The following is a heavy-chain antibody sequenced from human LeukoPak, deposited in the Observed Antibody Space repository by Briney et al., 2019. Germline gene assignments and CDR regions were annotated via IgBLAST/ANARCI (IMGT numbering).Heavy chain of an antibody. D-gene: IGHD3-10*01. CDR2: ISGSGDST. J-gene: IGHJ3*02. CDR3: AKVTGSGSYLADAFDI. CDR1: GLTFSSYG. V-gene: IGHV3-23*01. Sequence: GGSLRLSCAASGLTFSSYGMNWVRRAPGKGLEWVSAISGSGDSTYHADSVRGRFTVSRDNSKNTLYLQMKSLSAEDTAVYYCAKVTGSGSYLADAFDIWGHGTVVTVSS.